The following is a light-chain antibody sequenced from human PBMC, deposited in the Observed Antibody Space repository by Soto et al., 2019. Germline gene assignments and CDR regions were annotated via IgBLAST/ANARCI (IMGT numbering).Light chain of an antibody. V-gene: IGKV3-20*01. CDR2: GAS. J-gene: IGKJ5*01. CDR3: QQYVTSAIT. CDR1: QTVNSR. Sequence: EIVMTQSPATLSSSPGERATLSGRPSQTVNSRLAWYQHKPGQAPRLLISGASSRATGIPDRFSGSGSGTDFTLTISRLEPEDFALYYCQQYVTSAITFGQGTRLEIK.